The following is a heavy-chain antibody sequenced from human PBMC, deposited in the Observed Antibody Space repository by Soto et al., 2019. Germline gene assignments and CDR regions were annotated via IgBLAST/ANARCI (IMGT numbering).Heavy chain of an antibody. CDR2: ISGSGGST. CDR3: AKAIFSWNEAFNI. CDR1: GLTFRSYA. Sequence: GGSLRLSCVASGLTFRSYAMSWVRQAPGKGLEWVSGISGSGGSTYYADSVKGRFTISRDNSKNTLYLQMNSLRAEDTAVYYCAKAIFSWNEAFNIWGQGTMVTVSS. D-gene: IGHD3-3*01. J-gene: IGHJ3*02. V-gene: IGHV3-23*01.